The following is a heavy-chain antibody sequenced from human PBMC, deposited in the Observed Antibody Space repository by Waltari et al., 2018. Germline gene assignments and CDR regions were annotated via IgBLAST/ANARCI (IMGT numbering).Heavy chain of an antibody. V-gene: IGHV4-39*07. CDR1: GGSISSSSYY. J-gene: IGHJ1*01. CDR2: IDYSGST. Sequence: QLQLQESGPGLVKPSETLSLTCTVSGGSISSSSYYWGWIRQPPGKGLEWIGSIDYSGSTYYNPSLKSRVTISVDTSKNQFSLKLSSVTAADTAVYYCAGSGVVVVVAATHFQHWGQGTLVTVSS. CDR3: AGSGVVVVVAATHFQH. D-gene: IGHD2-15*01.